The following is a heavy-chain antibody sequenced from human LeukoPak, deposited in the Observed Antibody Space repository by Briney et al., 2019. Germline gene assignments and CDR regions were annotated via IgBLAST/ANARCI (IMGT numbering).Heavy chain of an antibody. Sequence: ASVKVSCKTSGYTFTTYGVSWVRQAPGQGLEWMGWVSGYTGNTNYAERFQGRVTMTTDTSPTTVYMELTSLRSDDTAVYYCARGEVSASLYYFDFWGQGTLVTVS. CDR1: GYTFTTYG. CDR3: ARGEVSASLYYFDF. J-gene: IGHJ4*02. D-gene: IGHD2-2*01. V-gene: IGHV1-18*01. CDR2: VSGYTGNT.